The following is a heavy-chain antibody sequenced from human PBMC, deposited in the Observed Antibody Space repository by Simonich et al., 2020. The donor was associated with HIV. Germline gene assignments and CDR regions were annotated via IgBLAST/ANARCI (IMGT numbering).Heavy chain of an antibody. V-gene: IGHV4-34*01. D-gene: IGHD6-6*01. CDR2: INNSGSN. J-gene: IGHJ4*02. CDR1: GGSFSGYY. CDR3: ARNGIAARPDTSEVDY. Sequence: QVQLQQWGAGLLKPSETLSLTCAVYGGSFSGYYWSWIRQPPGKGLEWIAKINNSGSNYYTPSLKSRVTISVDTSKSQFSLKVSSVTAADTAVYYCARNGIAARPDTSEVDYWGQGTLVTVSS.